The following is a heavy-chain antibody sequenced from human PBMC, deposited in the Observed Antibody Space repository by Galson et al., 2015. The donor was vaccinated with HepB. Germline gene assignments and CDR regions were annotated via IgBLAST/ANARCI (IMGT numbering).Heavy chain of an antibody. Sequence: SLRLSCAASGFTFSSYSMNWVRQAPGKGLEWVSSISSSSSYIYQADSVKGRITISRDNTKNSLYLQMSSLRAEDTAVYYCARTKPAYYDLFGHIRFDYWGQGTLVTVSS. D-gene: IGHD3-9*01. CDR1: GFTFSSYS. J-gene: IGHJ4*02. CDR3: ARTKPAYYDLFGHIRFDY. CDR2: ISSSSSYI. V-gene: IGHV3-21*01.